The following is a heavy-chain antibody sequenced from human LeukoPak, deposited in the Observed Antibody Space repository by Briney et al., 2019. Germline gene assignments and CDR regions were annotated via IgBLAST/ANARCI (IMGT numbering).Heavy chain of an antibody. D-gene: IGHD2-2*01. CDR1: GFTFNDYY. V-gene: IGHV3-30*02. CDR2: IRYDGSNK. J-gene: IGHJ6*03. CDR3: AKGCSSTSCYSRYYYYYMDV. Sequence: PGGSLRLSCAASGFTFNDYYMSWIRQAPGKGLEWVAFIRYDGSNKYYADSVKGRFTISRDNSKNTLYLQINSLRAEDTAVYYCAKGCSSTSCYSRYYYYYMDVWGKGTTVTVSS.